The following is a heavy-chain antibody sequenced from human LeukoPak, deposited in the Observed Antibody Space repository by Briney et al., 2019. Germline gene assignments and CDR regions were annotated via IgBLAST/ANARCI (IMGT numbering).Heavy chain of an antibody. CDR3: ARMFQD. CDR1: GFAFRTYE. CDR2: ISSSGSTI. V-gene: IGHV3-48*03. J-gene: IGHJ4*02. Sequence: GGSLRLSCAASGFAFRTYEMNWVRPAPGKGLEWVSYISSSGSTIYYADSVRGRFTISRDTAKNSLYLQMNSLRDDDTAVYFCARMFQDWGQGTLVTVSS. D-gene: IGHD3-10*02.